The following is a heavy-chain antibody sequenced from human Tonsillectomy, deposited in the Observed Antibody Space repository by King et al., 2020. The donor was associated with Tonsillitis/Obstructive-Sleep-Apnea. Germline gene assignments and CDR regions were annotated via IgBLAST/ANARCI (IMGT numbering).Heavy chain of an antibody. CDR2: ISGSGDST. J-gene: IGHJ4*02. Sequence: VQLVESGGGLVQPGGSLRLSCAASGFAFNTYAMTWVRQALGKGLECVSAISGSGDSTYYADSVKGRFTISRDNSNNTPYLQMSSLRTDDTAVYYCTKPGGSSWSLIYFDYWGQGTLVTVSS. V-gene: IGHV3-23*04. CDR3: TKPGGSSWSLIYFDY. CDR1: GFAFNTYA. D-gene: IGHD6-13*01.